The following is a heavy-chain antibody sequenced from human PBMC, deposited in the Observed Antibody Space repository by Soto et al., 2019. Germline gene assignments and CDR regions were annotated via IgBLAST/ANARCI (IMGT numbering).Heavy chain of an antibody. J-gene: IGHJ6*02. CDR3: ARAEGYCSSTSCQYGMDV. CDR1: GFTFSSYG. D-gene: IGHD2-2*01. Sequence: LRLSCAASGFTFSSYGMHWVRQAPGKGLEWVAVIWYDGSNKYYADSVKGRFTISRDNSKNTLYLQMNSLRAEDTAVYYCARAEGYCSSTSCQYGMDVWGQGTTVTVSS. V-gene: IGHV3-33*01. CDR2: IWYDGSNK.